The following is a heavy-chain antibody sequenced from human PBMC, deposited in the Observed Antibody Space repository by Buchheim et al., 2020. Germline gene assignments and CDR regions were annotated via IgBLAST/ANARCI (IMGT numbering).Heavy chain of an antibody. CDR2: IKQDGSEI. J-gene: IGHJ4*02. V-gene: IGHV3-7*01. CDR3: ARADGSDSGVYFDS. CDR1: GFTFSSYW. Sequence: EVQLVESGGGLVQPGGSLRLSCAVSGFTFSSYWMSWVRQAPGKGLEWVANIKQDGSEIYSVDSVRGRFTFSRDNTKKSLYLQMNNLGVEDTGVYYCARADGSDSGVYFDSWGQGTL. D-gene: IGHD2-21*02.